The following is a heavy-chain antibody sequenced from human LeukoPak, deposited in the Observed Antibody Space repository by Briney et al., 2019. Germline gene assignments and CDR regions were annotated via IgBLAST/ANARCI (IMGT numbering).Heavy chain of an antibody. CDR3: ARGRSSGWCDPLFDY. Sequence: ASVKVSCKASGYTFTSYGISWVRQAPGQGLEWMGWISAYNGNTNYAQKLQGRVTMTTDTSTSTAYMELRSLRSDDTAVYYCARGRSSGWCDPLFDYWGQGTLVTVSS. J-gene: IGHJ4*02. V-gene: IGHV1-18*01. CDR2: ISAYNGNT. CDR1: GYTFTSYG. D-gene: IGHD6-19*01.